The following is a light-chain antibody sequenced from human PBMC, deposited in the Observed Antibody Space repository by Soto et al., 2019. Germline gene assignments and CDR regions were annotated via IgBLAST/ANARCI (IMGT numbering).Light chain of an antibody. CDR3: PKSYNTRA. CDR1: HTISDY. V-gene: IGKV1-39*01. Sequence: DIQMTQSPSSLSASVGDRVTITCRASHTISDYLNWYQQKPGKAPKVLIYAASSLQNGVPSRFSGSGYGTEFTLTISSLQPEDYATYYCPKSYNTRAFAQGTKVDIK. J-gene: IGKJ2*01. CDR2: AAS.